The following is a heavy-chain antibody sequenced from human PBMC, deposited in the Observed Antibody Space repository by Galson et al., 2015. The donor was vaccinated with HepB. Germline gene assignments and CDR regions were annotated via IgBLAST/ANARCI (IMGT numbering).Heavy chain of an antibody. CDR1: GYFFSIFA. CDR2: INTNTGTP. CDR3: ARESGEFYYDILTGHYTHYGMDV. D-gene: IGHD3-9*01. J-gene: IGHJ6*02. Sequence: SVKVSCKASGYFFSIFAINWVRQAPGQGLEWMGWINTNTGTPNYAQGLTGRFVFSLDTSVNTAYLQINSLKAEDTAVYYCARESGEFYYDILTGHYTHYGMDVWGQGTTVTVSS. V-gene: IGHV7-4-1*02.